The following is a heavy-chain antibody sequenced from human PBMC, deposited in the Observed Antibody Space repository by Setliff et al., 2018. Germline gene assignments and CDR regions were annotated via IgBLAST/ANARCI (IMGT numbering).Heavy chain of an antibody. J-gene: IGHJ4*02. D-gene: IGHD4-17*01. V-gene: IGHV4-59*11. CDR2: ISNRGST. Sequence: PSETLSLTCTVSGDYISSQYWSWIRQPPGKGLEWIGYISNRGSTDYNPSLKSRVTISEDTSRSQFSLKLTSVTTADTAVYYCARQVYGIFDYWGQGTLVTVSS. CDR3: ARQVYGIFDY. CDR1: GDYISSQY.